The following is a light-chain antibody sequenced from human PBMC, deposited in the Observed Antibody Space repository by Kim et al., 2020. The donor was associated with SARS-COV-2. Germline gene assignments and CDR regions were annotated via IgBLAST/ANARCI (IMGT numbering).Light chain of an antibody. Sequence: DIQMTQSPSSLSASVGERVTITCRASQSISSYLNWYQQKPGKAPNLLIYAASSLQSGVPSRFSGSGSGTDFTVTISSLQPEDFATYYCQQSYSTPYTFGQGTKLEI. J-gene: IGKJ2*01. CDR1: QSISSY. CDR3: QQSYSTPYT. V-gene: IGKV1-39*01. CDR2: AAS.